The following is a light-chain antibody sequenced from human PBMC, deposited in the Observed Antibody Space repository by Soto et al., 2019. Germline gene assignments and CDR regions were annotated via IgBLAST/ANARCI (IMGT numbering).Light chain of an antibody. CDR1: QSINGW. J-gene: IGKJ1*01. CDR3: HQYHNFPRT. Sequence: DIQFTQSPSTLSASVGYRVTITCRASQSINGWLAWYQQKPGQAPNLLIYKASTLESGVPSRFSGSGSGTEFTLTVSSLQPDDFATYYCHQYHNFPRTFGQGTKVDIK. CDR2: KAS. V-gene: IGKV1-5*03.